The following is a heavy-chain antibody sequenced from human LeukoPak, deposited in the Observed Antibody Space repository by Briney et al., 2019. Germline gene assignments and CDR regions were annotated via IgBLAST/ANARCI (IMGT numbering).Heavy chain of an antibody. J-gene: IGHJ4*02. Sequence: GGSLRLSCAGSGFTLSNYGMSWVRQAPGKGLEWVSSISSSSSYIYYADSVKGRFTISRDNAKNSLYLQMNSLRAEDTAVYYCARDFQKYGGYSGYDYSDYWGQGTLVTVSS. V-gene: IGHV3-21*01. CDR1: GFTLSNYG. CDR2: ISSSSSYI. D-gene: IGHD5-12*01. CDR3: ARDFQKYGGYSGYDYSDY.